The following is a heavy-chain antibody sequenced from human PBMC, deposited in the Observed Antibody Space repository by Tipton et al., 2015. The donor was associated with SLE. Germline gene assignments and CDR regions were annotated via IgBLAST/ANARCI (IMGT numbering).Heavy chain of an antibody. CDR1: GGSISSGSYY. CDR2: IYTSGST. Sequence: TLSLTCTVSGGSISSGSYYWSWIRQPAGKGLEWIGYIYTSGSTNYNPSLKSRVTISVDTSKNQFSLKLSSVTAADTAVYYCARMVRGYSYPYYFDYWGQGTLVTVSS. CDR3: ARMVRGYSYPYYFDY. J-gene: IGHJ4*02. D-gene: IGHD5-18*01. V-gene: IGHV4-61*09.